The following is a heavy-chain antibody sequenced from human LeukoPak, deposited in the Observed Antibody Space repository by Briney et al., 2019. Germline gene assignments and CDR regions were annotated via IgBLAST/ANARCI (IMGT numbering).Heavy chain of an antibody. CDR2: INPNSGGT. V-gene: IGHV1-2*02. D-gene: IGHD3-3*01. CDR1: GYTFTGYY. J-gene: IGHJ6*03. Sequence: ASVKVSCKASGYTFTGYYMHWVRQAPGQGLEWMGWINPNSGGTNYAQKFQGRVTMTRDTSISTAYMELSRLRSDDTAVYYCARLRITIFGVAYSMDVWGKGTTVTVSS. CDR3: ARLRITIFGVAYSMDV.